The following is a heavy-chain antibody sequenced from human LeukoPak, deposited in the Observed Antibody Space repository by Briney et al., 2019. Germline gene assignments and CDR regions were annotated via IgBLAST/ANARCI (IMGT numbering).Heavy chain of an antibody. V-gene: IGHV4-30-4*01. Sequence: PSQTLSLTCTVSGGSISSGDYYWSWIRQPPGKGLEWIGYIYYSGSTYYNPSLKGRVTISVDTSKNQFSLKLSSVTAADTAVYYCATYYGDLNWFDPWGQGTLVTVSS. CDR1: GGSISSGDYY. D-gene: IGHD4-17*01. CDR2: IYYSGST. CDR3: ATYYGDLNWFDP. J-gene: IGHJ5*02.